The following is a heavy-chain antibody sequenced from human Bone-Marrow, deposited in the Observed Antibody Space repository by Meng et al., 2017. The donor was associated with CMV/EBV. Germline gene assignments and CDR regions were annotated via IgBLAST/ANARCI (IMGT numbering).Heavy chain of an antibody. V-gene: IGHV4-39*01. J-gene: IGHJ6*02. CDR2: IYYSGTT. CDR1: GGSMKTSSYY. CDR3: ARNNGGSWNYGMDV. D-gene: IGHD2-15*01. Sequence: SETLSLTCIVSGGSMKTSSYYWDWIRQSPGKGLEWIGSIYYSGTTYYNPSLKSRVTISVATSKNQFSLNLSSVTAADTAVYYCARNNGGSWNYGMDVWGQGTTDTVSS.